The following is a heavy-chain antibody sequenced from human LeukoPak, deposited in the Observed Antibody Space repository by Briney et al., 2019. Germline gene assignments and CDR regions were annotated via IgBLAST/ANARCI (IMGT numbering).Heavy chain of an antibody. CDR2: ISGSGDST. Sequence: GGSLRLSCAASGFTFSTYAVNWVRQAPGKGLEWVSTISGSGDSTYYADSVKGRFTISRDNSKDTLYLQMSSVRVDDTAVYYCARDPYDYVWGSYRYITMVYFDYWGQGTLVTVSS. J-gene: IGHJ4*02. D-gene: IGHD3-16*02. V-gene: IGHV3-23*01. CDR1: GFTFSTYA. CDR3: ARDPYDYVWGSYRYITMVYFDY.